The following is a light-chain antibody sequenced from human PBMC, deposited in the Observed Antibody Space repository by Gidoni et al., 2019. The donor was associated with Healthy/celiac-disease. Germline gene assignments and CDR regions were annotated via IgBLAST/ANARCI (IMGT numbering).Light chain of an antibody. V-gene: IGKV3-20*01. J-gene: IGKJ4*01. CDR1: QSVSSSY. CDR2: GAY. Sequence: EIVLTQSPGTLSLSPGERATLSCRASQSVSSSYLAWYQQKPGQAPRLLIYGAYSRATGIPDRCSGSGSGTDFTLTISRLETEDFAVYYCQQYGRSPTFGGGTKVEIK. CDR3: QQYGRSPT.